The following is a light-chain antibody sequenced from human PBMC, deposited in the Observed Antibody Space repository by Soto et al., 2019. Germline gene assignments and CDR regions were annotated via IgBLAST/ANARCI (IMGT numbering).Light chain of an antibody. J-gene: IGKJ1*01. CDR2: TTS. CDR3: QQTYTLPRT. CDR1: QTVSKF. V-gene: IGKV1-39*01. Sequence: IQMTQSPSSLSASVGERVTIACRASQTVSKFVNWYQQKPGKVPTLLIFTTSTLHSGVPSRFSGSGSGTEFTLTINGLQPEDFATYYCQQTYTLPRTFAQGTKVDIK.